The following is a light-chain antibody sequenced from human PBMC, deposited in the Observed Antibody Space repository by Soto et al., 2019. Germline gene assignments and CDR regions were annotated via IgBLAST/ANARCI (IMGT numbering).Light chain of an antibody. Sequence: EIVMTQSPATLSVSPGERATLSCRASQSVSSNLAWYQQKPGQAPRLLIYGASTRATGVPARFGGSGSGTEFTLTISSLQSEDFAVYYCQHYNTWPPWTFGQGTKVEIK. CDR1: QSVSSN. CDR2: GAS. V-gene: IGKV3-15*01. CDR3: QHYNTWPPWT. J-gene: IGKJ1*01.